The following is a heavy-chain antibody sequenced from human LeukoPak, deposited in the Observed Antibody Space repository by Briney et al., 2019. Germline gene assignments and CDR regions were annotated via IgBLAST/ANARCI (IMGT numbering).Heavy chain of an antibody. CDR1: GGSFSGYY. CDR2: INHSGST. J-gene: IGHJ5*02. CDR3: ARVYDDYVWGSYRTLYNWFDP. Sequence: PSETLSLTCAVYGGSFSGYYWSWIRQPPGKGLEWIGEINHSGSTNYNPSLKSRVTISVDTSKNQFSLKLGSVTAADTAVYYCARVYDDYVWGSYRTLYNWFDPWGQGTLVTVSS. V-gene: IGHV4-34*01. D-gene: IGHD3-16*02.